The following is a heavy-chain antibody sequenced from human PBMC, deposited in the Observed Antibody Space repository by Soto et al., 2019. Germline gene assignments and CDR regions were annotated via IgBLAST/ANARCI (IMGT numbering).Heavy chain of an antibody. D-gene: IGHD6-6*01. Sequence: GASVKVSCKASGYTFTSYDINWVRQATGQGLEWMGWMNPNSGNTGYAQKFQGRVTMTRNTSISTAYMELSSLRSDDTAVYYCASATSIAIGLRNWGQGTLVTVSS. CDR1: GYTFTSYD. CDR2: MNPNSGNT. J-gene: IGHJ4*02. V-gene: IGHV1-8*01. CDR3: ASATSIAIGLRN.